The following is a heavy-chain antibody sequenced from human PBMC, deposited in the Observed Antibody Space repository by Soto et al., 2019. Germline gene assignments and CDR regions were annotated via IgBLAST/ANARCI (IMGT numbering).Heavy chain of an antibody. Sequence: ASVKVSCKASGYTFTSYEINWVRQATGQGLEWMGWMNPNSGNTGYAQKFQGRVTMTRNTSISTAYMELSSLRSEDTAVYYCARASDKSYWYFDLWGRGTLVTVSS. CDR2: MNPNSGNT. D-gene: IGHD3-9*01. J-gene: IGHJ2*01. CDR1: GYTFTSYE. CDR3: ARASDKSYWYFDL. V-gene: IGHV1-8*01.